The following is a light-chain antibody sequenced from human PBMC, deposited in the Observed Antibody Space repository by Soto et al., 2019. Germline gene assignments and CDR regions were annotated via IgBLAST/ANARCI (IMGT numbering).Light chain of an antibody. CDR3: QQSYSTPIA. V-gene: IGKV1-39*01. J-gene: IGKJ5*01. Sequence: DIQMTQSPSSLSASLGDRVTISCRASQSISSDLNCYQHKPGKAPMLLIYADSSLQSGVPSRFSGCGSGTDFTLTIRSLQPEDFATYHCQQSYSTPIAFGQGTRLEI. CDR1: QSISSD. CDR2: ADS.